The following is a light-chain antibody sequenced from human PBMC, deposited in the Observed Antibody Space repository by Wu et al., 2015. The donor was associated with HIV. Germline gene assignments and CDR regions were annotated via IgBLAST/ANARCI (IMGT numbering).Light chain of an antibody. V-gene: IGKV3-15*01. Sequence: EIVMTQSPGTLSVSPGERATLSCRASQSVSSNLAGYQQKPGQAPRVVIYGASTRATGIPASFSGGGSGTEFNLTISNMQSEDFAVYYCQQYNNWPLTFGGGTKVDIK. CDR1: QSVSSN. J-gene: IGKJ4*01. CDR2: GAS. CDR3: QQYNNWPLT.